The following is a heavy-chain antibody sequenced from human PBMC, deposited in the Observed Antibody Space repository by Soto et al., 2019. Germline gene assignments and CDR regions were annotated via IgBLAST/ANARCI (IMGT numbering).Heavy chain of an antibody. J-gene: IGHJ6*03. Sequence: EVQLLESGGGLVQPGGSLRLSCAASGFTFSSYAMSWVRQAPGMGLEWVSAISGSGGSTYYADSVKGRFTISRDNSKNTLYLQMNSLRAEDTAVYYCATSPRDYYYYYYMDVWGKGTTVTVSS. V-gene: IGHV3-23*01. CDR2: ISGSGGST. CDR3: ATSPRDYYYYYYMDV. CDR1: GFTFSSYA.